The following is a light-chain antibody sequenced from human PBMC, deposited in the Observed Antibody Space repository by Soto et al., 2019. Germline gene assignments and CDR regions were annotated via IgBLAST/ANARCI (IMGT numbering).Light chain of an antibody. CDR1: QSVGNNY. CDR2: GAS. V-gene: IGKV3-20*01. Sequence: EIVLTQSPGTLSLSPGERATLSCRASQSVGNNYLTWYQQKPGQAPRLLIYGASSRATGIPDRFSGYGSGTDFTLTISRLEPEDFAVYYCLQYGSSPRTFGQGTKV. J-gene: IGKJ1*01. CDR3: LQYGSSPRT.